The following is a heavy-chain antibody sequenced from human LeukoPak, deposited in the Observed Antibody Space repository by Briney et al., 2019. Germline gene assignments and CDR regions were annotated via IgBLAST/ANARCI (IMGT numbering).Heavy chain of an antibody. CDR3: ARRPLGLGGPLGIDY. CDR1: GYSFTSYW. V-gene: IGHV5-51*01. CDR2: IYPGDSDT. Sequence: GESLKISCKGSGYSFTSYWIGWVRQMPGKGLEWMGIIYPGDSDTRYSPSFQGQVTISADKSISTAYLQWSSLKASDTAMYYCARRPLGLGGPLGIDYWGQGTLVTVSS. D-gene: IGHD1-1*01. J-gene: IGHJ4*02.